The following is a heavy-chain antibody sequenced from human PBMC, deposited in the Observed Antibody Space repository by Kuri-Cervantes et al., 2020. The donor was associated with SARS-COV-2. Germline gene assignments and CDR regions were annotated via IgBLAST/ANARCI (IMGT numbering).Heavy chain of an antibody. D-gene: IGHD2-2*01. CDR1: GFTFSSYA. Sequence: GESLKISCAASGFTFSSYAMSWVRQAPGKGLEWVSAISGSGGSTYYADSVKGRFTISRDNSKNTLYLQMNNMRVEDTAVFYCARVGPLSSWYPTRYLDSWGQGTPVTVSS. J-gene: IGHJ4*02. CDR2: ISGSGGST. CDR3: ARVGPLSSWYPTRYLDS. V-gene: IGHV3-23*01.